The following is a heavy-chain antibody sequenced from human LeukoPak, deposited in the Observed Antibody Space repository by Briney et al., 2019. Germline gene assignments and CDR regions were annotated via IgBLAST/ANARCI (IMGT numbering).Heavy chain of an antibody. J-gene: IGHJ4*02. V-gene: IGHV1-2*02. CDR3: ARTPRIQLHTNDY. D-gene: IGHD5-18*01. CDR1: GYTFTGYY. CDR2: INPNSGGT. Sequence: ASVKVSCKASGYTFTGYYMHWVRQAPGQGLEWMGWINPNSGGTNYAQKFQGRVTMTRDTSISTAYMEPSRLRSDDTAVYYCARTPRIQLHTNDYWGQGTLVTVSS.